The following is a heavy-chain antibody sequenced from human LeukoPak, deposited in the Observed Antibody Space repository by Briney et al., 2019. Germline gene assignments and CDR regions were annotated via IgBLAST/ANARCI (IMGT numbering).Heavy chain of an antibody. CDR2: INPGGGST. V-gene: IGHV1-46*01. D-gene: IGHD3-22*01. J-gene: IGHJ4*02. CDR3: ARVHISGYSRYLYYFDY. Sequence: ASVKVSCKASGYTFTDYSMIWVRQAPGQGLQWMGMINPGGGSTTYAQNLQGRLTMTSDTSTSTVYMELSSLRSEDTAVYYCARVHISGYSRYLYYFDYWGQRTLVTVSS. CDR1: GYTFTDYS.